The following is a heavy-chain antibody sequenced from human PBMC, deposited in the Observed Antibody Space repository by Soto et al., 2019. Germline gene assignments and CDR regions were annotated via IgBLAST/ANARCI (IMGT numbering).Heavy chain of an antibody. CDR3: ARSRSSSGWYQGY. D-gene: IGHD6-19*01. CDR2: MNPNSGNT. Sequence: QVQLVQSGAEVKKPGASVKVSCKASGYTFTSYDINWVRQATGQGLERMGWMNPNSGNTGYAQKFQGGVTMTRNTSISTAYMELSSLRSEDTAVYYCARSRSSSGWYQGYWGQGTLVTVSA. J-gene: IGHJ4*02. V-gene: IGHV1-8*01. CDR1: GYTFTSYD.